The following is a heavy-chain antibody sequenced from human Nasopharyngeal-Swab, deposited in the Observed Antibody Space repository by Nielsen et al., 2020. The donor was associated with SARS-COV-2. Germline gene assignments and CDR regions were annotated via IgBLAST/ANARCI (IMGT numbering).Heavy chain of an antibody. CDR1: GSSISSGGYY. CDR3: ARVLRYFDWLFFDY. Sequence: LRLSCTFSGSSISSGGYYWSWIRQHPGKGLEWIGYIYYSGSTYYNPSLKSRVTISVDTSKNQFSLKLSSVTAADTAVYYCARVLRYFDWLFFDYWGQGTLVTVSS. J-gene: IGHJ4*02. V-gene: IGHV4-31*03. D-gene: IGHD3-9*01. CDR2: IYYSGST.